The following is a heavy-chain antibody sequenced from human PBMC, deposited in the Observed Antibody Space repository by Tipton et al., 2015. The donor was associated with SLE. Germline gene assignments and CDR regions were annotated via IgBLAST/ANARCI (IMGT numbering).Heavy chain of an antibody. CDR2: ISSDGSST. V-gene: IGHV3-74*01. J-gene: IGHJ4*02. CDR1: GFTFSSYA. Sequence: SLRLSCAASGFTFSSYAMSWVRQAPGKGLVWVSRISSDGSSTVYADSVKGRFTISRDNAKNTLYLQMNSLRAEDSAVYYCVRGKLLLGYWGQGALVTVSS. CDR3: VRGKLLLGY. D-gene: IGHD2-15*01.